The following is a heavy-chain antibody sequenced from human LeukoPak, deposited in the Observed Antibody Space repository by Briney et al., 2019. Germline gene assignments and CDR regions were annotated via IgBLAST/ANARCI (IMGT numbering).Heavy chain of an antibody. Sequence: GRSLRLSCAASGFTFSTYGMNWVRQPPGKGLEWVAVVWYDGSNKYYADSMKGRFTISRDNSKNTLYLQMNSLRAEDTAVYYCARAVTSGGVIVPFDYWGQGTLVTVSS. CDR1: GFTFSTYG. D-gene: IGHD3-16*02. CDR3: ARAVTSGGVIVPFDY. J-gene: IGHJ4*02. CDR2: VWYDGSNK. V-gene: IGHV3-33*01.